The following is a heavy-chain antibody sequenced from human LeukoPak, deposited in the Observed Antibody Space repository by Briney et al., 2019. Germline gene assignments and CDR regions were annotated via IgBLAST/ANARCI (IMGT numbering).Heavy chain of an antibody. CDR1: GYTFTGYY. D-gene: IGHD2-2*01. CDR2: INPNSGGT. V-gene: IGHV1-2*02. Sequence: ASVEVSCKASGYTFTGYYMHWVRQAPGQGLEWMGWINPNSGGTNYAQKFQGRVTMTRDTSISTAYMELSRPRSDDTAVYYCARAPYCSSTSCYLRYGMDVWGQGTTVTVSS. J-gene: IGHJ6*02. CDR3: ARAPYCSSTSCYLRYGMDV.